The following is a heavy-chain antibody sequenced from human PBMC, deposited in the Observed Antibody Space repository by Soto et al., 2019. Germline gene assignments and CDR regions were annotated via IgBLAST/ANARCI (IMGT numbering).Heavy chain of an antibody. CDR2: ISGSSGST. CDR1: GFTFSSYA. V-gene: IGHV3-23*01. J-gene: IGHJ4*02. D-gene: IGHD3-22*01. Sequence: GSLRLSCAASGFTFSSYAMSWVRQAPGKGLEWVSAISGSSGSTYYADSVKGRFTISRDNSKNTLYLQMSSLRAEDTAVYYCAKDTTTYYYDSHFDYWGQGTLVTVSS. CDR3: AKDTTTYYYDSHFDY.